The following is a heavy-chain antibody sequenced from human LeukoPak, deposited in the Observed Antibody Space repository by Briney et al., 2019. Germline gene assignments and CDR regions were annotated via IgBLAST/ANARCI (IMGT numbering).Heavy chain of an antibody. J-gene: IGHJ4*02. CDR1: GGSISSSSYY. V-gene: IGHV4-39*01. CDR2: IYYSGST. D-gene: IGHD1-1*01. CDR3: ARRPTTGATRFYFDQ. Sequence: SETLSLTCTVSGGSISSSSYYWGWLRQPPGRGLEWIGSIYYSGSTYYNPSLKSRVIISADMSKSQFSLSLTSVTAADTAVYFCARRPTTGATRFYFDQWDQGTLVTVSS.